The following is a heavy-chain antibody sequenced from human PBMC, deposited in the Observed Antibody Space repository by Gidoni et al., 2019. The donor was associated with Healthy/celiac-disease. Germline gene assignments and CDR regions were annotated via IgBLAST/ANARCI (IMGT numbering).Heavy chain of an antibody. CDR1: GYSFPSYW. D-gene: IGHD3-22*01. Sequence: EVQLVQSGAEVKKPGESLKISCKGSGYSFPSYWLGWVRQMPGKGLEWMGIIYPGDSDTRYSPSFQGQVTISADKSISTAYLQWSSLKASDTAMYYCARTTSYYYDSSGYSSWGQGTLVTVSS. J-gene: IGHJ4*02. CDR3: ARTTSYYYDSSGYSS. V-gene: IGHV5-51*01. CDR2: IYPGDSDT.